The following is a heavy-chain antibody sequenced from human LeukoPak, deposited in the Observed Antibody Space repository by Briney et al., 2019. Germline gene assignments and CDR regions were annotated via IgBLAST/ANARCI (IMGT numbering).Heavy chain of an antibody. CDR1: GVTFSTAA. D-gene: IGHD3-3*01. V-gene: IGHV3-23*01. CDR3: AKVGRADDYSFDY. Sequence: GGSLRLSCAASGVTFSTAAMTGGRQSPGEGLEWVSGICNSAGSTYHAASVKGRFTISRENSKHTLSLQMNRLRDEDTAVYYCAKVGRADDYSFDYWGQGTLVPVSS. CDR2: ICNSAGST. J-gene: IGHJ4*02.